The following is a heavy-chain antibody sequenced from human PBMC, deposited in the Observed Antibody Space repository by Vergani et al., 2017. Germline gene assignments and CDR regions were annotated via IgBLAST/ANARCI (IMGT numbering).Heavy chain of an antibody. CDR3: ARGWGFVRRYFDWLPGGMDV. CDR2: IVPIFGIA. J-gene: IGHJ6*02. Sequence: QVQLVQSGAEVKKPGSSVKVSCKASGGTFSSYAISWVRQAPGQGLEWMGGIVPIFGIANYAQKFQGRVTITADKSTSTAYMELSRLRSDDTAVYYCARGWGFVRRYFDWLPGGMDVWGQGTTVTVSS. CDR1: GGTFSSYA. V-gene: IGHV1-69*17. D-gene: IGHD3-9*01.